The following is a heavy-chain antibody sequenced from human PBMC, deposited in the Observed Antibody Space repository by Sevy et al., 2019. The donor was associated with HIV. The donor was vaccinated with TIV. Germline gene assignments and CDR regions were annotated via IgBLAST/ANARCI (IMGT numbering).Heavy chain of an antibody. D-gene: IGHD4-17*01. V-gene: IGHV4-39*01. J-gene: IGHJ3*02. CDR2: IYYSGST. CDR1: GGSISSSSYY. Sequence: SETLSLTCTVSGGSISSSSYYWGWIRQPPGKGLEWIGSIYYSGSTYYNPSLKSRVTISVDTSKNQFSLRLSPVTAAYTAVYYCARHGHDYGGNSVGAFDIWGQGTMVTVSS. CDR3: ARHGHDYGGNSVGAFDI.